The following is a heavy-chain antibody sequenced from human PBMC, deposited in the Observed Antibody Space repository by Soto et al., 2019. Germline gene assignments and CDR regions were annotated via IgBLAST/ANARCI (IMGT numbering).Heavy chain of an antibody. V-gene: IGHV4-59*01. CDR2: IYYSGST. D-gene: IGHD2-2*01. J-gene: IGHJ4*02. Sequence: SETLSLTCTVSGGSISSYYWSWIRQPPGKGLEWVGYIYYSGSTNYNPSLKSRVTISVDTSKNQFSLKLSSGTAADTAVYYCARVPRKYCSSTSCYDYWGQGTLVTVSS. CDR1: GGSISSYY. CDR3: ARVPRKYCSSTSCYDY.